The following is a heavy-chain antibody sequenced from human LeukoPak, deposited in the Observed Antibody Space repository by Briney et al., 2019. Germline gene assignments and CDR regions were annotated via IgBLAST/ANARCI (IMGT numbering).Heavy chain of an antibody. Sequence: GGSLRLSCAASGFTFSDYYMSWIRQAPGKGLEWVSYISSSGSTIYYADSVKGRLTISRDNAKNSLYLQMNSLRAEDTAVYYCARVQRAIVATAAFDIWGQGTMVTVSS. CDR2: ISSSGSTI. D-gene: IGHD5-12*01. CDR3: ARVQRAIVATAAFDI. V-gene: IGHV3-11*01. J-gene: IGHJ3*02. CDR1: GFTFSDYY.